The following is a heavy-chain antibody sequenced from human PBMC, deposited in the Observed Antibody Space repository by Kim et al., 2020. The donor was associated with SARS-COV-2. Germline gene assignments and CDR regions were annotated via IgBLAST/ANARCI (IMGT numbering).Heavy chain of an antibody. Sequence: SETLSLTCTVSGGSISSGGYYWSWIRQHPGKGLEWIGYIYYSGSTYYNPSLKSRVTISVDTSKNQFSLKLSSVTAADTAVYYCARDRCSGGSCYSNFYYYYYGMDVWGQGTTVTVSS. CDR1: GGSISSGGYY. J-gene: IGHJ6*02. CDR3: ARDRCSGGSCYSNFYYYYYGMDV. V-gene: IGHV4-31*03. D-gene: IGHD2-15*01. CDR2: IYYSGST.